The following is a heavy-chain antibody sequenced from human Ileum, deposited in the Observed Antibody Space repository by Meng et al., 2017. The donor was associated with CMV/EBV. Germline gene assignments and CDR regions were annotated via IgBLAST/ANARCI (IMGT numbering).Heavy chain of an antibody. CDR2: ISSGSTST. CDR1: FTFSSYS. Sequence: FTFSSYSINWVRQAPGKGLGWVSSISSGSTSTYYADSVKGRFTISRDNAKNSLYLQMNSLRAEDTAVYYCARPQLTGDYYYYYGMDVWGQGTTVTVSS. J-gene: IGHJ6*02. D-gene: IGHD7-27*01. V-gene: IGHV3-21*01. CDR3: ARPQLTGDYYYYYGMDV.